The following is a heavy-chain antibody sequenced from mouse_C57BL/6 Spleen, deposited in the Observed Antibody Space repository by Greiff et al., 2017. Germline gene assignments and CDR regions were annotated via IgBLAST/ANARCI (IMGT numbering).Heavy chain of an antibody. CDR1: GYTFTSYW. CDR3: AITTVVATRAMDY. Sequence: QVQLKQPGAELVMPGASVKLSCKASGYTFTSYWMHWVKQRPGQGLEWIGEIDPSDSYTNYNQKFKGKSTLTVDKSSSTAYMQLSSLTSEDSAVYYCAITTVVATRAMDYWGQGTSVTVSS. V-gene: IGHV1-69*01. CDR2: IDPSDSYT. J-gene: IGHJ4*01. D-gene: IGHD1-1*01.